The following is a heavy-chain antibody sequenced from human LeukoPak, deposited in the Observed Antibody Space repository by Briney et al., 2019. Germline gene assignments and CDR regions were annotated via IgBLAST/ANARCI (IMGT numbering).Heavy chain of an antibody. Sequence: PVKVSCKASGGTFSSYAISWVRQAPEQGLEWMGGIIPIFGTANYAQKFQGRVTITADKSTSTAYMELSSLRSEDTAVYYCARAKYSSSSYMDWFDPWGQGTLVTVSS. CDR3: ARAKYSSSSYMDWFDP. CDR2: IIPIFGTA. D-gene: IGHD6-6*01. V-gene: IGHV1-69*06. CDR1: GGTFSSYA. J-gene: IGHJ5*02.